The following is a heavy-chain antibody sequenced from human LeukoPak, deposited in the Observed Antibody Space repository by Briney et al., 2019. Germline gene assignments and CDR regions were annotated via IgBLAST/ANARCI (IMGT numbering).Heavy chain of an antibody. Sequence: PGGSLRLSCAASGFTFSSYWMHWVRQAPGKGLVWVSCINSDGSSTSYADSVKGRFTISRDNAKNTLYLQMNSLRAEDTAVYYCARGRHYYDSSGYSDYWGQGTLVTVSS. CDR3: ARGRHYYDSSGYSDY. CDR1: GFTFSSYW. V-gene: IGHV3-74*01. CDR2: INSDGSST. J-gene: IGHJ4*02. D-gene: IGHD3-22*01.